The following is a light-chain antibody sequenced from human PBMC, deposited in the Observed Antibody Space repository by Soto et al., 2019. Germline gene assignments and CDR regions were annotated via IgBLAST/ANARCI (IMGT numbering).Light chain of an antibody. CDR3: QQYNSYPWT. J-gene: IGKJ1*01. CDR2: DVS. V-gene: IGKV1-5*01. CDR1: QSISNW. Sequence: DIQMTQSPSTLSASVGDRVTITCRASQSISNWLAWYQQKPGKAPKLLIYDVSRLESGVPSRFSGSGSWTEVTLTISSLQPDDFATYYCQQYNSYPWTFGQGTKVEIK.